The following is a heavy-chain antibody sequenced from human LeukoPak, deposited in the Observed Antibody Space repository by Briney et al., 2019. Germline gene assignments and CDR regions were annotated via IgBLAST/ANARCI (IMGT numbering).Heavy chain of an antibody. CDR3: AREGVVGTGLDL. V-gene: IGHV1-46*01. Sequence: ASVKVSCKASGYTFSIYNMHWVRQAPGQGLEWMGIINPSGGTSYSQKLQGRITLTRDTTTLYMELSSLRSEDTAVYSCAREGVVGTGLDLWGQGTLVSVSS. CDR2: INPSGGT. D-gene: IGHD1-1*01. J-gene: IGHJ5*02. CDR1: GYTFSIYN.